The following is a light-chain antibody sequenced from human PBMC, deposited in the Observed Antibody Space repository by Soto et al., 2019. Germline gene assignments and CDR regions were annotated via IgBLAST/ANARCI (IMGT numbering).Light chain of an antibody. Sequence: QSLLTQPASVSGSPGQSITISCTGTSSDVGGYNSVSWYQQHPGKAPKLVIYEVTNRPSGISNRFSGSKSGNTASLTISGLQAEDEADYYCSSYTSSSTRVLGKGTKVTVL. J-gene: IGLJ1*01. CDR2: EVT. V-gene: IGLV2-14*01. CDR1: SSDVGGYNS. CDR3: SSYTSSSTRV.